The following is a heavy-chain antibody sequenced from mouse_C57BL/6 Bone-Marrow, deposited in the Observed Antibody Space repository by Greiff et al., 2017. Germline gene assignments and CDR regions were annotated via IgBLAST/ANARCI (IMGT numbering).Heavy chain of an antibody. D-gene: IGHD1-1*01. J-gene: IGHJ1*03. CDR1: GYTITSYW. V-gene: IGHV1-64*01. CDR3: AREGGTTVLVRNCYFDV. Sequence: QVQLQQPGAELVKPAASVKLSCQVSGYTITSYWMHWVMQRPGQGLEWIGMNQPNSGSPNYNEKLKSKDTLTVDKSSSTAYMQLSSLTSEDSSVYYCAREGGTTVLVRNCYFDVWGTSAPVTVSS. CDR2: NQPNSGSP.